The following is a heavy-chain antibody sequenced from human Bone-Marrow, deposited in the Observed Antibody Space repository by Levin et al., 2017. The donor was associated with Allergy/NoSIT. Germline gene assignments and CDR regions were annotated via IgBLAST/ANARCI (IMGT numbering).Heavy chain of an antibody. CDR3: AKWVRGCDGGSFFDF. CDR1: GFTFSSYA. D-gene: IGHD2-2*01. Sequence: PGGSLRLSCAASGFTFSSYAMTWVRQAPGKGLEWISGLSGRGETTYYADSVKGRFTISRDNDKNTLFLQMNSLRTEDTALFYCAKWVRGCDGGSFFDFWGRGTLVTVSS. J-gene: IGHJ2*01. V-gene: IGHV3-23*01. CDR2: LSGRGETT.